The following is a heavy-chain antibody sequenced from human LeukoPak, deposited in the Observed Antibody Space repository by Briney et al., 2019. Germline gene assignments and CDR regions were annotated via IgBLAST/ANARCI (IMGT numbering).Heavy chain of an antibody. J-gene: IGHJ3*02. V-gene: IGHV3-9*01. Sequence: GRSLRLSCAASGFTFDDYAMHWVRQAPGKGLEWVSGISWNSGSIGYADSAKGRFTISRDNAKNSLYLQMNSLRAEDTALYYCAKDFSSGYFSGTYAFDIWGQGTMVTVSS. D-gene: IGHD3-22*01. CDR3: AKDFSSGYFSGTYAFDI. CDR1: GFTFDDYA. CDR2: ISWNSGSI.